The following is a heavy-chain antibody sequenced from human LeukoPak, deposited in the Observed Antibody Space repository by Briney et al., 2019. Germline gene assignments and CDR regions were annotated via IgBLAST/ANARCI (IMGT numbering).Heavy chain of an antibody. D-gene: IGHD2-8*01. Sequence: GGSLRLSCAASGFTFSSYSMNWVRQAPGKGLEWVSSISSSSSYVYYADSVKGRFTISRDNAKNSLYLQMNSLRAEDTAVYYCARGMEDAFDIWGQGTMVTVSS. CDR1: GFTFSSYS. V-gene: IGHV3-21*01. CDR3: ARGMEDAFDI. CDR2: ISSSSSYV. J-gene: IGHJ3*02.